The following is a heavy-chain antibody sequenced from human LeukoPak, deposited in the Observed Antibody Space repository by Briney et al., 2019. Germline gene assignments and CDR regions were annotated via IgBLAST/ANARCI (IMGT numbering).Heavy chain of an antibody. J-gene: IGHJ6*03. CDR3: ARGGLISYGDYVRAYYYYYMDV. CDR2: INHSGST. Sequence: SETLSLTCAVYGRSFSGYYWSWIRQPPGKGLEWIGEINHSGSTNYNPSLKSRVTISVDTSKNQFSLKLSSVTAADTAVYYCARGGLISYGDYVRAYYYYYMDVWGKGTTVTVSS. D-gene: IGHD4-17*01. V-gene: IGHV4-34*01. CDR1: GRSFSGYY.